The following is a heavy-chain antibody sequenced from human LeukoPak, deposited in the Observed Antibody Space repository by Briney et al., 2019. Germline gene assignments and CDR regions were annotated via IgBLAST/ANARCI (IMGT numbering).Heavy chain of an antibody. CDR2: IKQDGSEK. J-gene: IGHJ4*02. D-gene: IGHD2-2*02. V-gene: IGHV3-7*01. CDR3: VRSAQLEYQLLYWYYFDY. Sequence: GGSLRLSCAASGFTFSSYWMSWVSQAPGRGLEGVANIKQDGSEKYYVDSVKGRFTISRDNAKNSLYLQMNSLRAEDTAVYYCVRSAQLEYQLLYWYYFDYWGQGTLVTVSS. CDR1: GFTFSSYW.